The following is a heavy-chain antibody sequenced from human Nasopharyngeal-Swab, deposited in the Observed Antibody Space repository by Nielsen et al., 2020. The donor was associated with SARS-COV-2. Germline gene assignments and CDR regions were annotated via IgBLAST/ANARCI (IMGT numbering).Heavy chain of an antibody. Sequence: GESLKISCAASGFTFSSYAMSWVRQAPGKGLEWVSAISGSGGSTYYADSVKGRFTISRDNSKNTLHLQMNSLRAEDTAVYYCASPKTFYGGNTGVDRAFDIWGQGTMVTVSS. V-gene: IGHV3-23*01. CDR3: ASPKTFYGGNTGVDRAFDI. CDR1: GFTFSSYA. CDR2: ISGSGGST. J-gene: IGHJ3*02. D-gene: IGHD4-23*01.